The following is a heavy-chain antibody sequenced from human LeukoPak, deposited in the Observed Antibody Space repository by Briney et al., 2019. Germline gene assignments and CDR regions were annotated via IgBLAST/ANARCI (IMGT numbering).Heavy chain of an antibody. CDR2: IKQDGSEK. D-gene: IGHD3-22*01. Sequence: GGSLRLSCAASGFTFSSYWMSSVRQAPGKGLEWVANIKQDGSEKYYVDSVKGRFTISRDNAKNSLYLQMNSLRAEDTAVYYCAREAYYYDSSGYYGVYYFDYWGQGTLVTVSS. CDR1: GFTFSSYW. V-gene: IGHV3-7*01. J-gene: IGHJ4*02. CDR3: AREAYYYDSSGYYGVYYFDY.